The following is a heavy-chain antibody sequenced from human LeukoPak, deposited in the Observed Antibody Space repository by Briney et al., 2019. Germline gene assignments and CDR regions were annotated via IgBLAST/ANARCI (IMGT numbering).Heavy chain of an antibody. CDR2: IWYDGSNK. J-gene: IGHJ4*02. V-gene: IGHV3-33*01. D-gene: IGHD6-19*01. CDR3: ARDSVAGTMYFDY. CDR1: GFTFSSYG. Sequence: GGSLRLSCAASGFTFSSYGMHWVRQAPGKGLEWVAVIWYDGSNKYYADSVKGRFTISRDNSKNTLYLQMNSLRAEDTAVYYCARDSVAGTMYFDYWGQGTLVTVSS.